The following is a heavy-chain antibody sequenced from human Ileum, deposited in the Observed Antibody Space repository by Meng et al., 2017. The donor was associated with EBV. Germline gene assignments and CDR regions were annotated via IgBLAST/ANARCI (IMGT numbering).Heavy chain of an antibody. CDR1: GFTFSNYA. CDR2: ISGSGGST. CDR3: AKGGVYSTSWGDY. V-gene: IGHV3-23*04. Sequence: EVQLVEYGGGLVQPGGSLRLYCAASGFTFSNYAMSWVRQAPGKGLGWVSAISGSGGSTYYADSVKGRFTISRDNSKNTLYVQMNSLRAEDTALYYCAKGGVYSTSWGDYWGQGTLVTVAS. J-gene: IGHJ4*02. D-gene: IGHD6-6*01.